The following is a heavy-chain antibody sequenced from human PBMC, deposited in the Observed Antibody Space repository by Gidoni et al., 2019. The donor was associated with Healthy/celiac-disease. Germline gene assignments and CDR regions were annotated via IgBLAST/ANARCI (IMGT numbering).Heavy chain of an antibody. J-gene: IGHJ3*02. D-gene: IGHD2-15*01. CDR3: TRDPVVVVAATWSAFDI. CDR2: IRSKAYGGTT. Sequence: EVQLVESGGGLVQPGRSLRLSCTASGFTFGDYAMSWFRQAPGKGLEWVGFIRSKAYGGTTEYAASVKGRFTISRDDSKSIAYLQMNSLKTEDTAVYYCTRDPVVVVAATWSAFDIWGQGTMVTVSS. V-gene: IGHV3-49*03. CDR1: GFTFGDYA.